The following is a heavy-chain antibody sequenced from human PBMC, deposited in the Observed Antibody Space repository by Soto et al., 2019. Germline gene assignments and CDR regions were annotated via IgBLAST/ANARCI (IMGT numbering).Heavy chain of an antibody. Sequence: KPSETLSLTCTVSGSSISSGSYYWGWIRQHPGKGLEWIGYIYHSGSTYYNPSLKSRATISLDTSKNQFSLKLSSVTAADTAVYYCARDYMAVVDWGQGTLVTVSS. J-gene: IGHJ4*02. CDR2: IYHSGST. D-gene: IGHD2-15*01. V-gene: IGHV4-31*03. CDR3: ARDYMAVVD. CDR1: GSSISSGSYY.